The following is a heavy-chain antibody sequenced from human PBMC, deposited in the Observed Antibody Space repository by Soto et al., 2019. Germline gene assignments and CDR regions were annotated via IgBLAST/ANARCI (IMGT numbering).Heavy chain of an antibody. D-gene: IGHD3-22*01. CDR3: ARAPFYYGAARYNNLMFDP. Sequence: TLXRTCGFTDGPSSAGCDSWSWIRQAPGGGLEWIGYIYHSGTFLYNPSLKTRLTMSLDRSNNQFSLTLNSVTAADTAVYYCARAPFYYGAARYNNLMFDPWAQGTQVTVSS. J-gene: IGHJ5*02. CDR1: DGPSSAGCDS. V-gene: IGHV4-30-2*01. CDR2: IYHSGTF.